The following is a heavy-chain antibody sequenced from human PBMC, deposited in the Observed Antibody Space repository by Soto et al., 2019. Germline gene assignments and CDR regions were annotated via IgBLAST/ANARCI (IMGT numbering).Heavy chain of an antibody. CDR1: GYTFTSYD. D-gene: IGHD3-3*01. J-gene: IGHJ5*02. V-gene: IGHV1-8*01. CDR2: MNPNSGDT. CDR3: VRGRDYAFWNGLNWFDP. Sequence: ASVKVSCKASGYTFTSYDIIWVRQAAGQGLEWMGWMNPNSGDTGYAEKFQGRVTMTRNTAINTAYMDLSSLTSEDTALYYCVRGRDYAFWNGLNWFDPWGREPWSPSPQ.